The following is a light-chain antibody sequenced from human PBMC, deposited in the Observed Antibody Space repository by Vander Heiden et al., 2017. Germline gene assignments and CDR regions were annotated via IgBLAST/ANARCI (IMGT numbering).Light chain of an antibody. CDR1: SSNIGSNT. CDR3: SAWDDSLNGWV. Sequence: QSVLTQPPSASGSPGQRLTISCSGSSSNIGSNTVNWYQQLPATAPNLLIYSNNQQPSGVPDRFSGSKSGTSASLPISGLQSEDEADYYCSAWDDSLNGWVFGGGTKLTVL. CDR2: SNN. J-gene: IGLJ3*02. V-gene: IGLV1-44*01.